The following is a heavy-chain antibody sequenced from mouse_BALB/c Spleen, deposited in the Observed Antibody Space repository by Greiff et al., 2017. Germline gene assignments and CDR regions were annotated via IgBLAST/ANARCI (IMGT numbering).Heavy chain of an antibody. V-gene: IGHV1-5*01. CDR2: IYPGNSDT. J-gene: IGHJ3*01. Sequence: EVQLQESGTVLARPGASVKMSCKASGYSFTSYWMHWVKQRPGQGLEWIGAIYPGNSDTSYNQKFKGKAKLTAVTTASTAYMELSSLTNEDSAVYYCTRVTMITTGFAYWGQGTLVTVSA. D-gene: IGHD2-4*01. CDR1: GYSFTSYW. CDR3: TRVTMITTGFAY.